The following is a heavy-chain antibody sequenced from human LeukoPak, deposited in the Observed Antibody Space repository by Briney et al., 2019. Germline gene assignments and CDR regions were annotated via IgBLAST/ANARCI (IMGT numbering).Heavy chain of an antibody. J-gene: IGHJ4*02. CDR1: GGSFSGYY. V-gene: IGHV4-34*01. Sequence: PSETLSLTCAVYGGSFSGYYWSWIRQPPGKGLEWIGEINHSGSTNYNPSLKSRVTISVDTSKNQFSLKLSSVTAADTAVYYCARGRPIFGVAYYMDVWGQGTLVTVSS. CDR3: ARGRPIFGVAYYMDV. CDR2: INHSGST. D-gene: IGHD3-3*01.